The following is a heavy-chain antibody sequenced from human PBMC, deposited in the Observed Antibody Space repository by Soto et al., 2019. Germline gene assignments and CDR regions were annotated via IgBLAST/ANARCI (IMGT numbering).Heavy chain of an antibody. CDR3: ARGGDPRMYYYGMDV. Sequence: SETLSLTCTVSGASISSYYWSWIRQPPGKGLEWIGYIYNSGTTDYNPALKSRVTISGDTSKKRFSLILRSVTAADTAVYYCARGGDPRMYYYGMDVWGPGTTVTVSS. J-gene: IGHJ6*02. CDR2: IYNSGTT. CDR1: GASISSYY. D-gene: IGHD3-16*01. V-gene: IGHV4-59*01.